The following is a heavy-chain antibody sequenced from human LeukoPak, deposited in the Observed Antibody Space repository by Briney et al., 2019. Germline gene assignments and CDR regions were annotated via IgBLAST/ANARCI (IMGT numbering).Heavy chain of an antibody. D-gene: IGHD7-27*01. V-gene: IGHV3-9*01. CDR2: ISWNSGSI. CDR1: GFTFDDYA. J-gene: IGHJ4*02. CDR3: AKARKMTNWPFYFDN. Sequence: GGSLRLSCAASGFTFDDYAMHWVRQAPGKGLEWVSGISWNSGSIGYADSVKGRFTISRDNSKNTLYLEMNSLRVEDTAVYYCAKARKMTNWPFYFDNWGQGTLVIVSS.